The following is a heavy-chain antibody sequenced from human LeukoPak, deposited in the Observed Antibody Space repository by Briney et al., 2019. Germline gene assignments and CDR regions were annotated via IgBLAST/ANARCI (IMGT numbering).Heavy chain of an antibody. CDR3: ARVCSPVAGTRDPPEH. J-gene: IGHJ1*01. CDR1: GFTFSSYS. D-gene: IGHD6-19*01. Sequence: GGSLRLSCAASGFTFSSYSMSWVRQAPGKGLEWVSSICRSSENIYYADSVKGRFTISRDNAKNSLYLQMDSLRGEDTAVYYCARVCSPVAGTRDPPEHWGQGTLVTVSS. CDR2: ICRSSENI. V-gene: IGHV3-21*01.